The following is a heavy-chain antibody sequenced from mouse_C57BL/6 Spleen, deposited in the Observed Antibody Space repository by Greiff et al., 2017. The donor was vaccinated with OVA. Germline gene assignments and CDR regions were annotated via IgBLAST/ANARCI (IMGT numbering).Heavy chain of an antibody. D-gene: IGHD2-1*01. J-gene: IGHJ2*01. V-gene: IGHV1-69*01. CDR3: ARTPNGNVYCDD. CDR1: GYTFTSYW. CDR2: IDPSDSYT. Sequence: QVQLQQPGAELVMPGASVKLSCKASGYTFTSYWMHWVKQRPGQGLEWIGEIDPSDSYTNYNQKFKGKSTLTVDKSSSTAYMQLSSLTSEDSAVYYGARTPNGNVYCDDWGQGTTRTVSS.